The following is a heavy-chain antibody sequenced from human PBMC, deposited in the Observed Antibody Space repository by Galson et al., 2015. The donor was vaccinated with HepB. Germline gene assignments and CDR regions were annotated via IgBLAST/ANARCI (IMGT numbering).Heavy chain of an antibody. CDR3: VKEGSWFGGDWFDP. V-gene: IGHV3-23*01. D-gene: IGHD3-16*01. J-gene: IGHJ5*02. CDR1: GFIFRHRA. Sequence: SLRLSCAGSGFIFRHRAMAWIRQAPGKGLEWVSGINGRGSTRSYSDAVKGRFSISRDNSKDTVFLQMDNLRAEDTAVYYCVKEGSWFGGDWFDPWGQGALVTVSS. CDR2: INGRGSTR.